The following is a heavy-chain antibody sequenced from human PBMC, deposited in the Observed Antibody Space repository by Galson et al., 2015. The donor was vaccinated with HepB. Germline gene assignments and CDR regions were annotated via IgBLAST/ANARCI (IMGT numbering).Heavy chain of an antibody. CDR3: ARAVVVVPAVYGMDV. Sequence: TLSLTCTVSGGSISSYYWSWIRQPPGKGLEWIGYIYYSGSTNYNPSLKSRVTISVDTSKNQFSLKLSSVTAADTAVYYCARAVVVVPAVYGMDVWGQGTTVTVSS. CDR1: GGSISSYY. D-gene: IGHD2-2*01. CDR2: IYYSGST. J-gene: IGHJ6*02. V-gene: IGHV4-59*01.